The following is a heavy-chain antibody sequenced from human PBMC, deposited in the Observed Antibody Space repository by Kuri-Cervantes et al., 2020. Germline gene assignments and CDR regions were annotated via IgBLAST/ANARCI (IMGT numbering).Heavy chain of an antibody. CDR2: IYHSGST. J-gene: IGHJ4*02. CDR1: GYSISSGYY. D-gene: IGHD4-17*01. Sequence: GSLRLSCAVSGYSISSGYYWGWIRQPPGKGLEWIGSIYHSGSTYYNPSLKSRVTISVHTSKSQFSLKLTSVTAADTAVYYCARQSMPYGDLLDFDFWGQGTLVTVSS. V-gene: IGHV4-38-2*01. CDR3: ARQSMPYGDLLDFDF.